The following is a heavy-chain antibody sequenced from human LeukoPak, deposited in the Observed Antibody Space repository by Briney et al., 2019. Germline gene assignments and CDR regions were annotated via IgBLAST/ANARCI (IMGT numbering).Heavy chain of an antibody. CDR2: IWFDGTNK. V-gene: IGHV3-33*01. Sequence: GGSLRLSCVVSGFTLNSYAMHWARQAPGKGLEWVAIIWFDGTNKDYADSVKGRFTISRDNSKRTLYLQMNSLRVEDTAVYYCARDLGDVLTGNHFDHWGQGILVTVSS. CDR3: ARDLGDVLTGNHFDH. D-gene: IGHD3-9*01. J-gene: IGHJ4*02. CDR1: GFTLNSYA.